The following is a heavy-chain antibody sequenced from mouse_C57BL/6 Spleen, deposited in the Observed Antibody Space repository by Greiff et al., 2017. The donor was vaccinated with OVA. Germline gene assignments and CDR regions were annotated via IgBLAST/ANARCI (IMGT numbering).Heavy chain of an antibody. CDR2: ISYDGSN. V-gene: IGHV3-6*01. Sequence: VQLKQSGPGLVKPSQSLSLTCSVTGYSITSGYYWNWIRQFPGNKLEWMGYISYDGSNNYNPSLKNRISITRDTSKNQFFLKLNSVTTEDTATYYCASPYGSSPHWYFDVWGTGTTVTVSS. D-gene: IGHD1-1*01. CDR1: GYSITSGYY. J-gene: IGHJ1*03. CDR3: ASPYGSSPHWYFDV.